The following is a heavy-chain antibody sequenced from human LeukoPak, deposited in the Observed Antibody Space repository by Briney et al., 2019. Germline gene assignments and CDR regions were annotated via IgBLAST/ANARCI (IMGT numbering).Heavy chain of an antibody. CDR2: INHSGST. V-gene: IGHV4-34*01. CDR3: TRDRGRGKSWFDP. D-gene: IGHD3-16*01. CDR1: GGSFSGYY. J-gene: IGHJ5*02. Sequence: PSETLSLTCAVYGGSFSGYYWSWIRPPPGKGREWIGEINHSGSTNYNPSLKSRVTISVDTSKNQFSLKLSSVTAADTAVYYCTRDRGRGKSWFDPWGQGTLVTVSS.